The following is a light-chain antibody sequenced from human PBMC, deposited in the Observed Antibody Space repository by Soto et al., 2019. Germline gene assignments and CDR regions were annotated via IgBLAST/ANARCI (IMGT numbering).Light chain of an antibody. J-gene: IGKJ4*01. CDR1: QGITKY. CDR3: QQSNSAPLT. CDR2: AAS. V-gene: IGKV1-39*01. Sequence: DTQMTQSPSSLSASVGDRVTITCRASQGITKYLNWYQQKPGKAPKLLIYAASSLQSGVPSRFSGSGYGTDFTLTISSLQPEDSATYVCQQSNSAPLTFGGGTTVEIK.